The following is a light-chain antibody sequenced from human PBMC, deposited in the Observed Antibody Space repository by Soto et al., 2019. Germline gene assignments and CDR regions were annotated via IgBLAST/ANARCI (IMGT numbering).Light chain of an antibody. CDR3: QQYCAPPLT. J-gene: IGKJ3*01. CDR1: QSIYINS. Sequence: EIVLTQSPATLSLSPGERATLSCRASQSIYINSLGWYQQRPGQAPRLLIYGASNRATAVPDRFSGSGSGTDFALTISRLEPEDFAVYYCQQYCAPPLTFGHGTKLETK. V-gene: IGKV3-20*01. CDR2: GAS.